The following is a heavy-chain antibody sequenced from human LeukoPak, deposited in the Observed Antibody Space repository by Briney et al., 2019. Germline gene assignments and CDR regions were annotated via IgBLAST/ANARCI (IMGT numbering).Heavy chain of an antibody. CDR1: GFTFSSYA. V-gene: IGHV3-23*01. D-gene: IGHD6-19*01. CDR2: SGSGGGK. J-gene: IGHJ5*02. Sequence: GGSLRLSCAASGFTFSSYAMSWVRQAPGKGLEWVSASGSGGGKYYAVYVKGRFTISRDNCKNSLYLQMITLRAEDTALYYCAQHNSGIGFDPWGQGTLVTVSS. CDR3: AQHNSGIGFDP.